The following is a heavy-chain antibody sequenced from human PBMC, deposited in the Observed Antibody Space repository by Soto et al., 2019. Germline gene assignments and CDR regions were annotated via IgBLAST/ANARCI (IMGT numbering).Heavy chain of an antibody. D-gene: IGHD3-3*01. Sequence: QVQLQESGPGLVKPSQTLSLTCTVSGGSISSGGSYWSWIRKHPGKGLEWIGYIYYSGSTYYNPSLKSRVTISVDTSKNQFSLKLSSVTAADTAVYYCARGGYDFWSGYSGHGMDVWGQGTTVTVSS. CDR3: ARGGYDFWSGYSGHGMDV. J-gene: IGHJ6*02. V-gene: IGHV4-31*03. CDR2: IYYSGST. CDR1: GGSISSGGSY.